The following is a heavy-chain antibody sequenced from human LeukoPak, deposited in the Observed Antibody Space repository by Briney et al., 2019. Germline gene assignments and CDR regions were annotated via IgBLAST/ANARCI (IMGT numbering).Heavy chain of an antibody. CDR3: AKDRSRGYSSPNWFDP. D-gene: IGHD5-18*01. J-gene: IGHJ5*02. CDR2: IRYDGSNK. Sequence: PGGSLRLSCAASGFTFSSYGMHWVRQAPGKGLEWVAFIRYDGSNKYYADSVKGRFTISRDNSKNTLYLQMNSLRAEDTAVYYCAKDRSRGYSSPNWFDPWGQGTLVTASS. CDR1: GFTFSSYG. V-gene: IGHV3-30*02.